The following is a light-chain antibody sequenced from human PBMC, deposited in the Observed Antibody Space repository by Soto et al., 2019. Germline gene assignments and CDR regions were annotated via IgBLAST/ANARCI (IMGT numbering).Light chain of an antibody. Sequence: EIVLTQSPATLSLSPGERATLSCRASQSITNYLAWYQQKPGQAPRLLIYDASNRATGIPARFSGRGSGTDFTLTISGLEPEDFVVYYCQQRSRWPPVTFGGGTKVEIK. CDR3: QQRSRWPPVT. J-gene: IGKJ4*01. V-gene: IGKV3-11*01. CDR1: QSITNY. CDR2: DAS.